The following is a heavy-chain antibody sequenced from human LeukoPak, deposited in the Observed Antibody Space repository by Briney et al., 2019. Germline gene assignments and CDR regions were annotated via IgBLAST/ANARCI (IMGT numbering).Heavy chain of an antibody. CDR2: IYYSGDT. CDR1: GGSISSSSYY. CDR3: ARPRYSGSSDDAFDI. D-gene: IGHD1-26*01. Sequence: PSETLSLTCTVSGGSISSSSYYWGWIRQPPGKGLEWIGSIYYSGDTYYNPSLKSRRVTISVDTSKNQFSLRLSSVTAADTAVYYCARPRYSGSSDDAFDIWGQGTMVTVSS. V-gene: IGHV4-39*01. J-gene: IGHJ3*02.